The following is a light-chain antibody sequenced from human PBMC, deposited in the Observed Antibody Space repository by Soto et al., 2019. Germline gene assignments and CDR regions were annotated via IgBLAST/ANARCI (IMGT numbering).Light chain of an antibody. CDR2: DAS. CDR1: QSVSSY. CDR3: QQRSNWPPLT. V-gene: IGKV3-11*01. Sequence: EIVLTQSPATLSLSPGERATLSCRASQSVSSYLAWYQQKPGQAPRLLIYDASNRATGIPARFSGGGSGTDFTLTISSLEPEDFAVYYCQQRSNWPPLTFGGGTKVDI. J-gene: IGKJ4*01.